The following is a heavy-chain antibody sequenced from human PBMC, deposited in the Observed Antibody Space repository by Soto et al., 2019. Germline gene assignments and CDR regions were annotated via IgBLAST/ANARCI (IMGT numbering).Heavy chain of an antibody. V-gene: IGHV3-30*18. J-gene: IGHJ4*02. Sequence: QVQLVESGGGVVQPGRSLRLSCAASGFTFSSYGMHWVRQAPGKGLEWVAVISSDGSDKNYADSVKGRFSISRDNSRNTLFLQMNSLRPEDTAVFYCAKEPYDSTGFYYSFTHWGQGTLVTVSS. D-gene: IGHD3-22*01. CDR3: AKEPYDSTGFYYSFTH. CDR1: GFTFSSYG. CDR2: ISSDGSDK.